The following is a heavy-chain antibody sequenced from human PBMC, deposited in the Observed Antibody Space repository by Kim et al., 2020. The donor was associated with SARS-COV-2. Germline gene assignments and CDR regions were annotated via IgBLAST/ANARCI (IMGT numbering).Heavy chain of an antibody. CDR3: ARVPIVGPTGDFDY. CDR2: INPNSGGT. J-gene: IGHJ4*02. V-gene: IGHV1-2*06. D-gene: IGHD1-26*01. CDR1: GYTFTGYY. Sequence: ASVKVSCKASGYTFTGYYMHWVRQAPGQGLEWMGRINPNSGGTNYAQKFQGRVTMTRDTSISTAYMELSSLRSDDKAMYYCARVPIVGPTGDFDYWGQGTLVTVSS.